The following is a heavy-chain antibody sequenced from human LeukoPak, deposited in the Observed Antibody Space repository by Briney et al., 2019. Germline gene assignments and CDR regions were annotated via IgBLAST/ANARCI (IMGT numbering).Heavy chain of an antibody. CDR1: GFTFSSYS. J-gene: IGHJ4*02. CDR3: ERAPETYYDFWSGPIIGALDY. CDR2: ISSSSSYI. V-gene: IGHV3-21*01. D-gene: IGHD3-3*01. Sequence: GGSLRLSCAASGFTFSSYSMNWVRQAPGKGLEWVSSISSSSSYIYYADSVKGRFTISRDNAKNSLYLQMNSLRAEDTAVYYCERAPETYYDFWSGPIIGALDYRGQGTLVTVSS.